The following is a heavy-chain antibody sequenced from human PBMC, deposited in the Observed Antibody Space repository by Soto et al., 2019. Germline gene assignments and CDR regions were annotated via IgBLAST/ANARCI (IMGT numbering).Heavy chain of an antibody. V-gene: IGHV3-48*01. CDR2: ISSSSSTI. J-gene: IGHJ4*02. CDR1: GFTFSSYS. D-gene: IGHD3-10*01. Sequence: GGSLRLSCAASGFTFSSYSMNWVRQAPGKGLEWVSYISSSSSTIYYADSVKGRFTISRDNAKNSLYLQMNSLRAEDTAVYYCARDKFAITMVRGVIGPFDYWGQGTLVTVSS. CDR3: ARDKFAITMVRGVIGPFDY.